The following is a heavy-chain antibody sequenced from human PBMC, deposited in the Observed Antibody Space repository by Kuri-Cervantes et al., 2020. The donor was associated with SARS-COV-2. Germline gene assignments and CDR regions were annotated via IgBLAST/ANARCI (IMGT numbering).Heavy chain of an antibody. D-gene: IGHD7-27*01. CDR3: ARETRPFTGDKNTPRGGYFDY. CDR1: GYTFTSYY. Sequence: ASVKVSCKASGYTFTSYYMHWVRQAPGQGLEWMGIINPSGGSTSYAQKFQGRVTITTDESTSTAYMELSSLRSEDTVVYYCARETRPFTGDKNTPRGGYFDYWGQGTLVTVSS. CDR2: INPSGGST. J-gene: IGHJ4*02. V-gene: IGHV1-46*01.